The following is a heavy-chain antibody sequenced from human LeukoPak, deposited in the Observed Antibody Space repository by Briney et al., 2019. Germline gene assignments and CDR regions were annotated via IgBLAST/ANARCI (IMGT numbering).Heavy chain of an antibody. CDR3: ARTCPGSSCYIIY. Sequence: GASVKVSCKASGYTFTNYGITWVRQAPGQGLEWMGWISTYNGNTNYAQKLQGRVTMTTETSTNTAYMELRSLRSDDTAIYYCARTCPGSSCYIIYWGQGTLVTVSS. CDR2: ISTYNGNT. CDR1: GYTFTNYG. D-gene: IGHD2-2*02. J-gene: IGHJ4*02. V-gene: IGHV1-18*01.